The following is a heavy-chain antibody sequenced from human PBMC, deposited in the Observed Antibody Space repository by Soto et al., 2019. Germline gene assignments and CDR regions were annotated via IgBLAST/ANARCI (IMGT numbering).Heavy chain of an antibody. J-gene: IGHJ4*02. CDR1: GFTFSVCG. D-gene: IGHD3-3*01. CDR2: ISNDGNSE. V-gene: IGHV3-30*18. CDR3: AKTITTIGVSSTGRGSVHDN. Sequence: QVPLVESGGGVVQPWRSLSFSCAAYGFTFSVCGMHWLRQAPGKGHEWVEVISNDGNSEHYADSVKGRFTISRDNSKDTFYLQLNSLSVEDTAVYYFAKTITTIGVSSTGRGSVHDNWCQGILVSVSS.